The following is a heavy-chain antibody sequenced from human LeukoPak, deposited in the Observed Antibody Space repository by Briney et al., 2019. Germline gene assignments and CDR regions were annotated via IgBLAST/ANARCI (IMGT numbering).Heavy chain of an antibody. CDR2: IYYSGST. V-gene: IGHV4-59*01. J-gene: IGHJ5*02. D-gene: IGHD3-10*01. Sequence: SETLSLTCTVSGGSISSYYWSWIRQPPGKGLEWIGYIYYSGSTNYNPSLKSRVTISVDTSKNQFPLKLSSVTAADTAVYYCARSGSFSWFDPWGQGTLVTVSS. CDR3: ARSGSFSWFDP. CDR1: GGSISSYY.